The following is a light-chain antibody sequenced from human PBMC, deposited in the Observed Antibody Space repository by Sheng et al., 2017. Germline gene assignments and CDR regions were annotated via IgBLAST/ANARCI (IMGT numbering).Light chain of an antibody. CDR3: MQALRTLPTT. CDR1: ESLLRSSGYSY. CDR2: LVL. Sequence: DTVMTQSPLSLAVTPGEPASISCRSSESLLRSSGYSYVDWYLQKPGQSPQLLIYLVLSGPSGVPDRFSGSGSGTVFYTRKSAEWRLRMLAIYYCMQALRTLPTTFGRGDQVGD. V-gene: IGKV2-28*01. J-gene: IGKJ2*01.